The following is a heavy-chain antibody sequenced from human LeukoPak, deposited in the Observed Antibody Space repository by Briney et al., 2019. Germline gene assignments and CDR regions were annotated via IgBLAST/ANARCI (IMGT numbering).Heavy chain of an antibody. V-gene: IGHV3-7*03. D-gene: IGHD1-1*01. Sequence: GGSLRLSCIASGFSFSDFWMSWVRQAPGQGLEWVGNIRQHGSEKHYVYSVRGGFTVSRNNAKNSLYLEMNSLRVEETAVYYGATWAMLDKEWGGYFDLWGRGTLVIVSS. J-gene: IGHJ2*01. CDR2: IRQHGSEK. CDR3: ATWAMLDKEWGGYFDL. CDR1: GFSFSDFW.